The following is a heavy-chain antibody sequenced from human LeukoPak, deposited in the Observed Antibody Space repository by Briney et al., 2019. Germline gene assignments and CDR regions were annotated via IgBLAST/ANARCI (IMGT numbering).Heavy chain of an antibody. V-gene: IGHV3-72*01. CDR3: ARYSGYDSPFDY. Sequence: GGSLRLSCAASGSTFSDHYMDRVRQAPGKGLEWVGRTRNKANSYTTEYAASVKGRFTISRDDSKNSLYLQMNSLKTEDTAVYYCARYSGYDSPFDYWGQGTLVTVSS. CDR2: TRNKANSYTT. D-gene: IGHD5-12*01. J-gene: IGHJ4*02. CDR1: GSTFSDHY.